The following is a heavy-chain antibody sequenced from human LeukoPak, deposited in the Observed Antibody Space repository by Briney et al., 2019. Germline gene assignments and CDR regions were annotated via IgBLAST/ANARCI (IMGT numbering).Heavy chain of an antibody. CDR3: ARSHYGGNYDDAFDI. CDR2: IYTSGST. D-gene: IGHD4-23*01. V-gene: IGHV4-59*10. Sequence: PSETLSLTCGVFGGSFSGYYWSWIRQPAGKGLEWIGRIYTSGSTNYNPSLRSRVTISVDTSKNQFSLKLSSVTAADTAVYYCARSHYGGNYDDAFDIWGQGTMVTVSS. J-gene: IGHJ3*02. CDR1: GGSFSGYY.